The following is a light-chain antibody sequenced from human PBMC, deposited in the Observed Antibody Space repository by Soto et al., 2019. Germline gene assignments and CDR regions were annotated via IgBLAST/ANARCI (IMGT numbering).Light chain of an antibody. CDR2: DAS. CDR1: QIVTVDY. Sequence: VVLAHSPGTLSLSRGEVAALSGRASQIVTVDYLAWYQQKPGQAPRLLMYDASTRATGIPDRFSGSGSGTDFTLIISRLEPEDFAVYYCQQYGDSLLTFGQGTKVDIK. J-gene: IGKJ1*01. V-gene: IGKV3-20*01. CDR3: QQYGDSLLT.